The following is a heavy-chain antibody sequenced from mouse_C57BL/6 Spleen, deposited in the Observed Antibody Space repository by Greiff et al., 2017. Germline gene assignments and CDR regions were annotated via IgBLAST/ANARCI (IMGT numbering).Heavy chain of an antibody. V-gene: IGHV5-9-1*02. CDR2: ISSGGDYI. CDR3: TRDLLYYYGSSYWYFDV. CDR1: GFTFSSYA. J-gene: IGHJ1*03. Sequence: EVQVVESGEGLVKPGGSLKLSCAASGFTFSSYAMSWVRQTPEKRLEWVAYISSGGDYIYYADTVKGRFTISRDNARNTLYLQMSSLKSEDTAMYYCTRDLLYYYGSSYWYFDVWGTGTTVTVSS. D-gene: IGHD1-1*01.